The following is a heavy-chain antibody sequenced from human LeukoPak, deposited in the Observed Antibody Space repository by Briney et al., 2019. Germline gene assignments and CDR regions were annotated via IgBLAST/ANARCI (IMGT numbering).Heavy chain of an antibody. V-gene: IGHV3-33*01. J-gene: IGHJ4*02. CDR3: ARGTNYYFDY. Sequence: PGGSLRLSCAASGFTFSSYGMHWVRQAPGKGLEWVALIWYDGTKKDYADSVKGRFTISRDYSNNTLYLQMSSLRAEDTAVYYCARGTNYYFDYWGQGTLVTVSS. D-gene: IGHD1-7*01. CDR1: GFTFSSYG. CDR2: IWYDGTKK.